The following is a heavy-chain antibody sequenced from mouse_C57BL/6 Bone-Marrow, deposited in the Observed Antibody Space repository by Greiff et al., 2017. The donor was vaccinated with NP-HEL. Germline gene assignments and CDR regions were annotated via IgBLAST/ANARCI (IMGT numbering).Heavy chain of an antibody. CDR3: AREGNYEDAMDY. CDR2: IDPSDSYT. Sequence: QVQLQQPGAELVMPGASVKLSCKASGYTFTSYWMHWVKQRPGQGLEWIGEIDPSDSYTNYTQKFKGKSTLTVDKSSSTAYMQLSSLTSEDSAVYYCAREGNYEDAMDYWGQGTSVTVSS. CDR1: GYTFTSYW. J-gene: IGHJ4*01. V-gene: IGHV1-69*01. D-gene: IGHD2-1*01.